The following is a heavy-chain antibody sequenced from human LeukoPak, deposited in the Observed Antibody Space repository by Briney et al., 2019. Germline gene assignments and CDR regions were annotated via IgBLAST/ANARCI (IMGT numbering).Heavy chain of an antibody. CDR3: AKVRDCTNGVCSTGPYWFDP. V-gene: IGHV3-23*01. D-gene: IGHD2-8*01. J-gene: IGHJ5*02. CDR2: ISGSGGST. Sequence: PGGSLRLSCAASGFTFSSYAMSWVRQAPGKGLEWVSAISGSGGSTYYADSVKGRFTISRDNSKNTLYLQMNSLRAEDTAVYYCAKVRDCTNGVCSTGPYWFDPWGQGTLVTVSS. CDR1: GFTFSSYA.